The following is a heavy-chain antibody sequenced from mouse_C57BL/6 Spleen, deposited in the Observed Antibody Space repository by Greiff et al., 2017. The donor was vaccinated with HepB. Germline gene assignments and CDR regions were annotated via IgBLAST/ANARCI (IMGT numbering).Heavy chain of an antibody. V-gene: IGHV2-2*01. CDR3: ARNVDYDVPVAY. D-gene: IGHD2-4*01. J-gene: IGHJ3*01. CDR1: GFSLTSYC. CDR2: IWSGGST. Sequence: QVQLQESGPGLVQPSQSLSITCTVSGFSLTSYCVHWVRQSPGKGLEWLGVIWSGGSTDYNAAFISRLSISKANSTSHVIFKMNSLQADDTAIYYCARNVDYDVPVAYGGQGTLVTVSA.